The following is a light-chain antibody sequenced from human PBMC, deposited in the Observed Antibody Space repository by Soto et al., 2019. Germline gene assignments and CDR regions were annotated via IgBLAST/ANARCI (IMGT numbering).Light chain of an antibody. J-gene: IGLJ2*01. CDR3: AAWDDSLNGPV. CDR2: SNN. CDR1: SSNIGSNT. V-gene: IGLV1-44*01. Sequence: QPVLTQPPSASGTPGQRVTISCSGSSSNIGSNTVNWYQQLPGTAPKLLIYSNNQRPSGVPDRFSGSKSGTSASLAISGLQSEYEADYYCAAWDDSLNGPVFCGGTQLTVL.